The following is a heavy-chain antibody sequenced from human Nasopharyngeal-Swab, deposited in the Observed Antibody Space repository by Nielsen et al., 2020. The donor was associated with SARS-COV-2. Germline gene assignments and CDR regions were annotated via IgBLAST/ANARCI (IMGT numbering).Heavy chain of an antibody. Sequence: GESLKISCAASGFTFSSYSMNWVRQAPGKGLEWVSSISSSSSYIYYADSVKGRFTISRDNANNSLYLQMNSLRAEDTAVYYCARDWDTAMVTNYYYYMDVWGKGTTVTVSS. CDR3: ARDWDTAMVTNYYYYMDV. D-gene: IGHD5-18*01. V-gene: IGHV3-21*01. CDR1: GFTFSSYS. J-gene: IGHJ6*03. CDR2: ISSSSSYI.